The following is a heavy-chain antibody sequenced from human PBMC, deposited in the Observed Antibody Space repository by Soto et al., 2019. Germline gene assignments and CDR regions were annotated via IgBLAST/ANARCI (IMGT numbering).Heavy chain of an antibody. J-gene: IGHJ5*02. D-gene: IGHD6-13*01. Sequence: GGSLRLSCAASGFTFRSFTMNWVRQAPGKGLEWVSTISSNSAYIYYTDALRGRFTISRDNAKNSLHLQMNSLRAEETAVYYCTRDASRDSSARGWFDPWGPGTLVTVSS. CDR1: GFTFRSFT. CDR2: ISSNSAYI. CDR3: TRDASRDSSARGWFDP. V-gene: IGHV3-21*01.